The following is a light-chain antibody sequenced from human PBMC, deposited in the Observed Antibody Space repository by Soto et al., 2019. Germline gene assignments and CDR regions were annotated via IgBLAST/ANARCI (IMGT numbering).Light chain of an antibody. V-gene: IGKV3-20*01. J-gene: IGKJ5*01. CDR2: STS. CDR1: QSLDNYY. CDR3: QQYYSSPPGIT. Sequence: ESVLTQSPGTLSLSPGERATLSCRASQSLDNYYLAWYKQKRGQAPRLLIYSTSTRAAGIPDRFSGSGSGTDFTLTISRLEPEDFAVYYCQQYYSSPPGITFGQGTRLEIK.